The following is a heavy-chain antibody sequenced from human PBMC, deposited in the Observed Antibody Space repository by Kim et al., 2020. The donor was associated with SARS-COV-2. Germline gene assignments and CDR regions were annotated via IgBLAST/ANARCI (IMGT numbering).Heavy chain of an antibody. D-gene: IGHD3-10*01. J-gene: IGHJ3*02. Sequence: NHNPSLQSRVTMSVETSKNPFSLKLSSVTAADTAVYYCARDSMDGGGFDIWGQGTMVTVSP. CDR3: ARDSMDGGGFDI. V-gene: IGHV4-4*07.